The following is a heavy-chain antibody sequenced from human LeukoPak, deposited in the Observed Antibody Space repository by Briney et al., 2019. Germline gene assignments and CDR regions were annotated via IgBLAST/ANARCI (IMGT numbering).Heavy chain of an antibody. CDR2: IYYSGST. CDR3: ATVHDYYYMDV. V-gene: IGHV4-39*01. D-gene: IGHD2-8*02. J-gene: IGHJ6*03. Sequence: SETLSLTCTVSGGSISSSSYYWGWIRQPPGKGLEWIGSIYYSGSTYYNPSLKSRVTISVDTSKNQFSLKLSSVTAADTAVYYCATVHDYYYMDVWGKGTTVTVSS. CDR1: GGSISSSSYY.